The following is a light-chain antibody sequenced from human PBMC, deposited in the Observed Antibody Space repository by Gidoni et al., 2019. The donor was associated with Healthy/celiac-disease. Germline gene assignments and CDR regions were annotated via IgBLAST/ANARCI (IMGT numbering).Light chain of an antibody. J-gene: IGKJ1*01. V-gene: IGKV3-20*01. CDR3: QQYGSSPGT. Sequence: EIVLTQSPGTLSLSPGERATLSCRASQSVSSSYVAWYQQKPGQAPRLLIYGASSRATGIPDRFSGSGSGTDFTITISRLETEDFAVYYCQQYGSSPGTFGQGTKVEIK. CDR1: QSVSSSY. CDR2: GAS.